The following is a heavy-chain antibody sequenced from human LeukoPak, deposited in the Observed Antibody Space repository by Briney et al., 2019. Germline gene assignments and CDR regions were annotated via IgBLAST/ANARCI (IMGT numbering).Heavy chain of an antibody. CDR2: TYYRSKWYN. Sequence: SQTLSLTCAISGDSVSSNSAAWNWIRQSPSRGLEWLGRTYYRSKWYNDYAVSVNGRITINPDISKNQFSLQMNSVTPEDTAVYYCARMASASSGWYPVEYWGQGTLVTVSS. V-gene: IGHV6-1*01. J-gene: IGHJ4*02. CDR3: ARMASASSGWYPVEY. CDR1: GDSVSSNSAA. D-gene: IGHD6-19*01.